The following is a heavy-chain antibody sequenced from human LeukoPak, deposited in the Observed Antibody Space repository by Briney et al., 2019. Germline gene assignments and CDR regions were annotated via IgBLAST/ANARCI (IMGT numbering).Heavy chain of an antibody. J-gene: IGHJ4*02. CDR2: INHSGST. V-gene: IGHV4-34*01. D-gene: IGHD3-16*02. CDR3: ARMYYDYVWGSYRPDYFDY. CDR1: GFTFSSYA. Sequence: SGGSLRLSCAASGFTFSSYAMSWIRQPPGKGLEWIGEINHSGSTNYNPSLKSRVTISVDTSKNQFSLKLSSVTAADTAVYYCARMYYDYVWGSYRPDYFDYWGQGTLVTVSS.